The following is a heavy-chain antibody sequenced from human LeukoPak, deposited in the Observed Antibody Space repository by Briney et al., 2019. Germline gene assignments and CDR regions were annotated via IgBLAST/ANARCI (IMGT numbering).Heavy chain of an antibody. CDR1: GGSIRSSYYY. CDR2: IYDSGST. J-gene: IGHJ4*02. Sequence: SETLSLTCTVSGGSIRSSYYYWGWIRQPPGKGLEWIGSIYDSGSTYYNPSLKSRVTISVDTSKNQFSLKLNSVTAADTAVYYCARGRDYGGNSELGDYWGQGTLVTVSS. D-gene: IGHD4-23*01. CDR3: ARGRDYGGNSELGDY. V-gene: IGHV4-39*01.